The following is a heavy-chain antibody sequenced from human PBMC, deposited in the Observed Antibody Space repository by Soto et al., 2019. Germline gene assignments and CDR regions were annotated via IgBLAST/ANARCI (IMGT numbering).Heavy chain of an antibody. V-gene: IGHV1-18*01. CDR1: GYTFSSYG. J-gene: IGHJ6*02. CDR2: IRAYNGNR. CDR3: ARDLPPMDV. Sequence: QVQLVQSGAEVKKPGASVKVSCKASGYTFSSYGISWVRQAPGQGLEWMGWIRAYNGNRNYAQKLQGRVTMTTDTSTSTAYVELRSLGSDDTAVYYCARDLPPMDVWGQGTTVTVSS.